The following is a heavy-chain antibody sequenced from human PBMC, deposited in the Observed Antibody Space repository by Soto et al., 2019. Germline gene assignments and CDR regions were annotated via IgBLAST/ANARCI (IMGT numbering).Heavy chain of an antibody. V-gene: IGHV4-61*01. Sequence: QVQLQESGPGLVKPSETLSLTCAVSGVSVTSGSYYWTWIRQPPGKGLEWIGYMYYNGNTNYNPSLKSRGTISLDTSNNWFSLRLRSVTAADTADYYCARTFCTTAACQAPHMDVWGQGTTVAVSS. CDR3: ARTFCTTAACQAPHMDV. CDR1: GVSVTSGSYY. J-gene: IGHJ6*02. CDR2: MYYNGNT. D-gene: IGHD2-8*01.